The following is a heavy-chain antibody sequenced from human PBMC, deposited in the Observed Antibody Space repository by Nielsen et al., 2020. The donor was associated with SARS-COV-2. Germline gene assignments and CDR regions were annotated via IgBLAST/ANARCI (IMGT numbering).Heavy chain of an antibody. J-gene: IGHJ5*02. CDR1: GFTFSNHA. D-gene: IGHD4-11*01. CDR3: ARETIDYTSSFVDL. V-gene: IGHV3-30*04. CDR2: ISYDGNE. Sequence: GESLKISCAASGFTFSNHAMHWVRQAPGKGLEWLTIISYDGNEHYADSVKGQFTISRDNSKDTLYLQLNRLRPEDTAVYFCARETIDYTSSFVDLWGQGTLVTVSP.